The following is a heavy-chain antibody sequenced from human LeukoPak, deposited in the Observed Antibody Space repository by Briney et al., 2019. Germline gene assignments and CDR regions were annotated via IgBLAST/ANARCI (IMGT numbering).Heavy chain of an antibody. CDR3: ARDRDYYDSSGYWAFDI. CDR1: GGSISSYY. Sequence: SETLSLTCTVSGGSISSYYWSWIRQPPGKGLEWIGYIYYSGSTNYNPSLKSRVTISVDTSKNQFFLKLSSVTAADTAVYYCARDRDYYDSSGYWAFDIWGQGTMVTVSS. V-gene: IGHV4-59*01. J-gene: IGHJ3*02. D-gene: IGHD3-22*01. CDR2: IYYSGST.